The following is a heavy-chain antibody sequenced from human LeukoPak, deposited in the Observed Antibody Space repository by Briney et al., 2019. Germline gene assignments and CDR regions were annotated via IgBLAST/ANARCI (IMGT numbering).Heavy chain of an antibody. CDR3: ARDDFWSGYLPYYGMDV. V-gene: IGHV1-2*02. J-gene: IGHJ6*02. Sequence: ASVKVSCKASGYTFTGYYMHWVRQAPGQGLEWMGWINPNSGDTNYAQKFQGRVTMTRDTSISTAYMELSRLRSDDTAVYYCARDDFWSGYLPYYGMDVWGQGTTVTVSS. CDR1: GYTFTGYY. CDR2: INPNSGDT. D-gene: IGHD3-3*01.